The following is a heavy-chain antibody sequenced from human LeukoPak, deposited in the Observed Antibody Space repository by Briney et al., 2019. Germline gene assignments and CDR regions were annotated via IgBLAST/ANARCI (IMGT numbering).Heavy chain of an antibody. J-gene: IGHJ5*02. CDR3: ARKTVGAKNWFDP. Sequence: GGSLRLSCAASGFTFSSCVMKWFRQAPGKGLEWVPYISSSAGTIYYADSVKGRFTISRDNAKNSLYLQMNSLRAEDSAVYYCARKTVGAKNWFDPWGQGTLVTVSS. V-gene: IGHV3-48*03. D-gene: IGHD1-26*01. CDR2: ISSSAGTI. CDR1: GFTFSSCV.